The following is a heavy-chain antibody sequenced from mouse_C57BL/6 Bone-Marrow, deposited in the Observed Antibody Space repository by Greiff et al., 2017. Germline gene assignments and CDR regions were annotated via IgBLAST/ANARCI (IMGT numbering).Heavy chain of an antibody. Sequence: EVKLVESGGELVKPGASLKLSCAASGYTFTSYGMSWVRQTPGKRLEWVATISTGGSYTNYPDSVKGRFTMTVDNAKNPVYLEVSSLKSEDPAMYYCARHLITTVVARDFDYWGQGTSLTVSS. J-gene: IGHJ2*02. CDR3: ARHLITTVVARDFDY. CDR2: ISTGGSYT. D-gene: IGHD1-1*01. V-gene: IGHV5-6*01. CDR1: GYTFTSYG.